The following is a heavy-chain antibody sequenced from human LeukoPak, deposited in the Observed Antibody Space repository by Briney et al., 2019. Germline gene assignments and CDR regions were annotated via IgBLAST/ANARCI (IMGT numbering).Heavy chain of an antibody. CDR3: AKRADYGGNSYDY. J-gene: IGHJ4*02. Sequence: GGSLRLSCAASGFTFSSYWMHWVRQAPGRGLVWVSRINSDGTSTSYADSVKGRFIISRDNAKNTLYLQMNSLRAEDTAVCYCAKRADYGGNSYDYWGQGTLVTVSS. V-gene: IGHV3-74*01. CDR2: INSDGTST. D-gene: IGHD4-23*01. CDR1: GFTFSSYW.